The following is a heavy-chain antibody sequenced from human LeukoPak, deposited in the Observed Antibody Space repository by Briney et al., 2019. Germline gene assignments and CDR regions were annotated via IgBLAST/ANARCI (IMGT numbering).Heavy chain of an antibody. D-gene: IGHD4-17*01. CDR3: ALGRSGDLSFDY. CDR1: GGSISSGGHY. V-gene: IGHV4-31*03. J-gene: IGHJ4*02. CDR2: IYYSGST. Sequence: PSQTLSLTCTVSGGSISSGGHYWNWIRQLPGKGLEWIGYIYYSGSTYYNPSLKSRLTISVDTSKNQFSLKLNSVTAADTAVYYCALGRSGDLSFDYWGQGTLVTVSS.